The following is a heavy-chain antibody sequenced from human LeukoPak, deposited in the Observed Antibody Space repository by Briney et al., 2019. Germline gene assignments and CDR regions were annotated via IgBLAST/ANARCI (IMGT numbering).Heavy chain of an antibody. CDR3: ARLSETQQPLR. J-gene: IGHJ4*02. CDR1: GFTFISYAIH. CDR2: IYYIGNT. Sequence: SGGSLRLSCAASGFTFISYAIHWVRQAPGKGLEWIGSIYYIGNTYYNPSLKSRVTIYVDTSKNQFSLQLTSVTAADTAVYYCARLSETQQPLRWGQGTLVTVSS. D-gene: IGHD6-13*01. V-gene: IGHV4-39*01.